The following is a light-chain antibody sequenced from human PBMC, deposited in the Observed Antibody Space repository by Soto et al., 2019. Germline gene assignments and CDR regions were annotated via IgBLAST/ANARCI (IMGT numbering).Light chain of an antibody. CDR3: CSWGDISV. Sequence: QSALTQPRSVSGSPGQSVTISCTGTSSGVGANNYVSWYQQHPGRVPKLMIYDVTKRPSGVPDRFSGTKSGNTASLTISGLQAEDEGDYYCCSWGDISVFVSGTKVTVL. CDR1: SSGVGANNY. V-gene: IGLV2-11*01. J-gene: IGLJ1*01. CDR2: DVT.